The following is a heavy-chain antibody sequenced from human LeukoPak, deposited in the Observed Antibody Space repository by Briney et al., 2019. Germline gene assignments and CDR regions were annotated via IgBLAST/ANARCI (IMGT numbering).Heavy chain of an antibody. V-gene: IGHV6-1*01. CDR3: ARETTIIGGVINPIDY. Sequence: SQTLSLTCAISGDSVSSNRAAWNWIRRSPSRGLEWLVRAFYRSTWNHDYAVSVRSRMTINPDTSKNQVSLQLNSVTPEDTAVYYCARETTIIGGVINPIDYWGQGTPVIVSS. CDR1: GDSVSSNRAA. CDR2: AFYRSTWNH. D-gene: IGHD3-10*01. J-gene: IGHJ4*02.